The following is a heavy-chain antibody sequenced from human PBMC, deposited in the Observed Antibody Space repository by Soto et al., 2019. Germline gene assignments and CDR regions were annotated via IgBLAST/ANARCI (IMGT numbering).Heavy chain of an antibody. CDR2: ISSSSSYT. J-gene: IGHJ5*02. CDR3: ARQAVRGWFDP. V-gene: IGHV3-11*06. Sequence: QVQLVESGGGLVKPGGSLRLSCAASGFTFSDYYMSWIRQAPGKGLEWVSYISSSSSYTKYADSVKGRFTISRDNAKNSLYLQMNSLRAEDTAVYYCARQAVRGWFDPWGQGTLVTVSS. D-gene: IGHD2-8*01. CDR1: GFTFSDYY.